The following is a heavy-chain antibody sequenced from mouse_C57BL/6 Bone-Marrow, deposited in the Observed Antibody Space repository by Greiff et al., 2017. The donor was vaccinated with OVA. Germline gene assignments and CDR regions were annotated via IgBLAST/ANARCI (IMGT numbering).Heavy chain of an antibody. CDR1: GYTFTDYY. D-gene: IGHD1-1*01. CDR2: IYPGSGNT. J-gene: IGHJ2*01. CDR3: ARSKISTTVAPYY. V-gene: IGHV1-76*01. Sequence: VKLVESGAELVRPGASVKLSCKASGYTFTDYYINWVKQRPGQGLEWIARIYPGSGNTYYNEKFKGKATLTAEKSSSTAYMQLSSLTSEDSAVYFCARSKISTTVAPYYWGQGTTLTVSS.